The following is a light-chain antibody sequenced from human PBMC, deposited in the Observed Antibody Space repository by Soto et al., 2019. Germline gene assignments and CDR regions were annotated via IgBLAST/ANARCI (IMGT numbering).Light chain of an antibody. J-gene: IGKJ1*01. CDR2: EAS. Sequence: EIVMTQSPATLSVSPGERATLSCRASQSVNYYLAWYQQKPGQAPRLLIYEASNRATGIPARFSASGSGTDFTLTISSLEPEDFAVYYCQQRSNTFGQGTKVDIK. CDR3: QQRSNT. CDR1: QSVNYY. V-gene: IGKV3-11*01.